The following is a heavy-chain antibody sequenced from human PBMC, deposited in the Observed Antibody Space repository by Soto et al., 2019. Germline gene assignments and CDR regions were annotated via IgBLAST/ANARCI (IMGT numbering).Heavy chain of an antibody. V-gene: IGHV1-46*01. Sequence: QVQLVQSGAEVKKPGASVKVSCKASGYTFTSYYMHWVRQAPGQGLEWMGIINPSGGSTSYAQKFQGRVTMTRDTSTRTVYMELSSLRSEDTAVYYCASLDLDYYDSSGSSKTDYWGQGTLVTVSS. D-gene: IGHD3-22*01. CDR1: GYTFTSYY. CDR2: INPSGGST. J-gene: IGHJ4*02. CDR3: ASLDLDYYDSSGSSKTDY.